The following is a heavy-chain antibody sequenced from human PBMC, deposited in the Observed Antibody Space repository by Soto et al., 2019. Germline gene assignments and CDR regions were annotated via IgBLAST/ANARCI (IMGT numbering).Heavy chain of an antibody. V-gene: IGHV4-39*01. Sequence: SETLSLTCTVSGGSISSSSYYWGWIRQPPGKGLEWIGSIYYSGSTYYNPSLKSRVTISVDTSKNQFSLKLSSVTAADTAVYYGASYGDYSPDYFDYWGQGTLVTVSS. J-gene: IGHJ4*02. D-gene: IGHD4-17*01. CDR1: GGSISSSSYY. CDR2: IYYSGST. CDR3: ASYGDYSPDYFDY.